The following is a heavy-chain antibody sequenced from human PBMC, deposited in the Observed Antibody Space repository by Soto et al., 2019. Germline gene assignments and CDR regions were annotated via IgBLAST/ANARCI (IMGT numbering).Heavy chain of an antibody. CDR2: ISGSGDTT. CDR3: AKDGYSYGPNYYYYYGMDV. D-gene: IGHD5-18*01. J-gene: IGHJ6*02. CDR1: GFTFSSYA. Sequence: GGSLRLSCAASGFTFSSYAMSWVRQAPGKGLEWVSAISGSGDTTYYADSVKGRFTISRDNSESTLYLQMNSLRAEDTAVYYCAKDGYSYGPNYYYYYGMDVWGQGTTVTVSS. V-gene: IGHV3-23*01.